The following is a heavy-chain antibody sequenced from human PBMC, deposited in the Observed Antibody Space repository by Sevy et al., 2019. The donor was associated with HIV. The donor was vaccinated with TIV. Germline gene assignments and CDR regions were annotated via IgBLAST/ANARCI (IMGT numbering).Heavy chain of an antibody. D-gene: IGHD3-16*01. CDR3: ASNVGGNDALDI. J-gene: IGHJ3*02. Sequence: SETLSLTCTVSAGSISSYYWSWIRQPPGKGLEWIGYFYHSGSTNYNPSLKSRVSISVDTSKNQFSLKLSSVTAADTAMYYCASNVGGNDALDIWGQGTMVTVSS. V-gene: IGHV4-59*01. CDR2: FYHSGST. CDR1: AGSISSYY.